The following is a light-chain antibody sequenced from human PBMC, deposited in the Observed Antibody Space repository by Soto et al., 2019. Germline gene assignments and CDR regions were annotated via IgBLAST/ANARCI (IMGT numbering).Light chain of an antibody. V-gene: IGLV2-14*01. J-gene: IGLJ2*01. CDR3: NSYTSSSTRV. CDR2: EVN. Sequence: QSVLTQPASVSGSPGQSITISCTGTSSDVGGYNYVSWYQQHPGKGPKLLIYEVNNRPSGVSNRFSGSKSGNTASLTISGLQAEDEAAYYCNSYTSSSTRVFGGGTKLTVL. CDR1: SSDVGGYNY.